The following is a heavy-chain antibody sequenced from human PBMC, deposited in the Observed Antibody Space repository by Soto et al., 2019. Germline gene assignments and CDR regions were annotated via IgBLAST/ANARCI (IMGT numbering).Heavy chain of an antibody. Sequence: GASVKVSCKASGYTFTSYGISWVRQAPGQGLEWKGWISAYNGNTNYAQKLQGRVTMTTETSTSTAYKEQRSLRSDDTAVYYCARRDYYDSSGYLPGGQGTLVTVSS. CDR3: ARRDYYDSSGYLP. CDR2: ISAYNGNT. J-gene: IGHJ5*02. D-gene: IGHD3-22*01. V-gene: IGHV1-18*01. CDR1: GYTFTSYG.